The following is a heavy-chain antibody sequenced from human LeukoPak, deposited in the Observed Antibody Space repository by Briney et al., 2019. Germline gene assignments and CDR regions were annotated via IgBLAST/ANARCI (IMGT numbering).Heavy chain of an antibody. Sequence: GGSLRLSCAASGFTFSSYAMSWVRQAPGKGLEWVSGISASGGGTYYADSVKGRFTISRDNSKNTLYLQMNSLRAGDTALYYCAKNRVVFNWNYAYYFDSWGQGTLVTVSS. CDR2: ISASGGGT. CDR1: GFTFSSYA. D-gene: IGHD1-7*01. J-gene: IGHJ4*02. CDR3: AKNRVVFNWNYAYYFDS. V-gene: IGHV3-23*01.